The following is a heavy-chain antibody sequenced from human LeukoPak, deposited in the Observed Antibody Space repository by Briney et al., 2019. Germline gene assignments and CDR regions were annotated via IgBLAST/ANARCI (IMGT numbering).Heavy chain of an antibody. D-gene: IGHD3-10*01. Sequence: PGGSLRLSCAASGFTFSSYGMSWVRQAPGKGLEWVANVNQDGSEKYYVDSVKGRFTISRDNAKNSLFLQMNSLRAEDTAVYYCARDSAACRGFAFDLWGQGTVVTVSS. CDR2: VNQDGSEK. CDR3: ARDSAACRGFAFDL. V-gene: IGHV3-7*01. CDR1: GFTFSSYG. J-gene: IGHJ3*01.